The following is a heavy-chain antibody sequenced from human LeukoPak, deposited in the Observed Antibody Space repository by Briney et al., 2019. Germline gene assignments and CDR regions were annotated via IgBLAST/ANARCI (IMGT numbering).Heavy chain of an antibody. CDR2: INTNTGNP. Sequence: ASVTVSCTASGYTFTSYAMNWVRQAPGQGLEWMGWINTNTGNPTYAQGFTGRFVFSLDTSVSTAYLQISSLKAEDTAVYYCAREPPTYQPRLFDYWGQGTLVTVSS. CDR3: AREPPTYQPRLFDY. J-gene: IGHJ4*02. D-gene: IGHD2-2*01. V-gene: IGHV7-4-1*02. CDR1: GYTFTSYA.